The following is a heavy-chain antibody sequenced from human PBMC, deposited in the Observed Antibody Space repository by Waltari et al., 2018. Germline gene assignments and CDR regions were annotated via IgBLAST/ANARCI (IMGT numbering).Heavy chain of an antibody. V-gene: IGHV3-23*01. Sequence: EVQLLESGGGLVQPGGSLRLSCAASGFTFSSYAMSWVRPAPGKGLEWVSAISGSGGSTYYADSVKGRFTISRDNSKNTLYLQMNSLRAEDTAVYYCAKGSSTSWDYYYGMDVWGQGTTVTVSS. J-gene: IGHJ6*02. CDR3: AKGSSTSWDYYYGMDV. CDR2: ISGSGGST. CDR1: GFTFSSYA. D-gene: IGHD2-2*01.